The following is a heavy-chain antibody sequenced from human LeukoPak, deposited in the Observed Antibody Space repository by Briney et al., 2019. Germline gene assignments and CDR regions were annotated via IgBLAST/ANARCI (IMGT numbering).Heavy chain of an antibody. CDR3: ARGLLNWNYDY. V-gene: IGHV4-34*01. D-gene: IGHD1-7*01. CDR2: INHSGST. CDR1: GGSFSGYY. Sequence: SETLSLTCAVYGGSFSGYYWSWIRQPPGKGLEWIGEINHSGSTNYNPSLKSRVTISVDTSKNQFSLKLSSVTAADTAVYYCARGLLNWNYDYWGQGTLVTVSS. J-gene: IGHJ4*02.